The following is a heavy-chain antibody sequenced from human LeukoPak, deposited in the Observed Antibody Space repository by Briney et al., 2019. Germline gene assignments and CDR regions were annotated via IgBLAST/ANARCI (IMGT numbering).Heavy chain of an antibody. CDR3: ANNFDIVATIWPLGAFDI. CDR2: IRYDGSNK. V-gene: IGHV3-30*02. Sequence: GGSLRLSCAASGFTFSSYGMHWVRQAPGKGLEWVAFIRYDGSNKYYADSVKGRFTISRDNSKNTLYLQMNSLRAEDTAVYYCANNFDIVATIWPLGAFDIWGQGTMVTVSS. D-gene: IGHD5-12*01. J-gene: IGHJ3*02. CDR1: GFTFSSYG.